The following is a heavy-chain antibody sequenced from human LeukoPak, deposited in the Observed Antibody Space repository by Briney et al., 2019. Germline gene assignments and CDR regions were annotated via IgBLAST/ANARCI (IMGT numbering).Heavy chain of an antibody. CDR2: ISGSGGST. CDR1: GFTFSRYA. Sequence: GGSLRLSCAASGFTFSRYAMSWVRQAPGKGLEWVSTISGSGGSTYYADSVKGRFTISRDNSKNTLYLQMNSLRAEDTAVYYCAKDLSGSSPQGYWGQGTLVTVSS. CDR3: AKDLSGSSPQGY. V-gene: IGHV3-23*01. D-gene: IGHD1-26*01. J-gene: IGHJ4*02.